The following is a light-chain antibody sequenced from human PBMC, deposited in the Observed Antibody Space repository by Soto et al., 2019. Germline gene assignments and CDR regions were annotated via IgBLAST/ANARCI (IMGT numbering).Light chain of an antibody. CDR3: QQYDNHPPYT. J-gene: IGKJ2*01. V-gene: IGKV1-33*01. CDR1: RDISVY. Sequence: DIQMTQSPSSLSASVGDRVTITCQASRDISVYLNWYQQKPGRRPNLLVYDASNLQTEVPSRFSGSGSGTHFTFTISSLQPEDIATYYCQQYDNHPPYTFGQGTKLEIK. CDR2: DAS.